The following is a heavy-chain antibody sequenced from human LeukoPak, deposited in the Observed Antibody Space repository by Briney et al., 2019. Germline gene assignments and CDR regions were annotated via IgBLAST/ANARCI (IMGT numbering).Heavy chain of an antibody. CDR1: GFTFRTYG. Sequence: RSGGSLRLSCTASGFTFRTYGMHWVRQAPGKGLEWVAVISYDGINKNYGDSVKGRFTISRDNSKNTLYLQMGSLRAEDMAVYYCATGIAVAAFDYWGQGTLVTVSS. V-gene: IGHV3-30*03. J-gene: IGHJ4*02. D-gene: IGHD6-19*01. CDR2: ISYDGINK. CDR3: ATGIAVAAFDY.